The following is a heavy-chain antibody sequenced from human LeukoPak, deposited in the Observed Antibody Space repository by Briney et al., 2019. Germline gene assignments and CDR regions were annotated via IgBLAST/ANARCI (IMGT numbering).Heavy chain of an antibody. CDR1: GFIFSSYA. V-gene: IGHV3-30-3*02. CDR2: ISYDGSNK. CDR3: AKQLGYCSDGSCYFPY. Sequence: GGSLRLSCAASGFIFSSYAMHWVRQAPGKGLEWVAVISYDGSNKYFADSVKGRFTISRDNSKSTLCLQMNSLRAEDTAVYYCAKQLGYCSDGSCYFPYWGQGTLVTVSS. D-gene: IGHD2-15*01. J-gene: IGHJ4*02.